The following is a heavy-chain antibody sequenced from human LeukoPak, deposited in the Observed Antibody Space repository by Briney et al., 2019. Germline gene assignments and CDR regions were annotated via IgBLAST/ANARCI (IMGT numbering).Heavy chain of an antibody. V-gene: IGHV3-30*02. CDR2: INYDGTEQ. Sequence: GGSLRLSCAVSGFRFSTYGMNWVRQAPGKGLEWAAFINYDGTEQYYADSVKGRLSISRDNSKDTLFLQMNSLRAEDTAVYYCAKGLGKAGASNTWYFDLWGRGTLVTVSS. CDR3: AKGLGKAGASNTWYFDL. J-gene: IGHJ2*01. CDR1: GFRFSTYG. D-gene: IGHD6-13*01.